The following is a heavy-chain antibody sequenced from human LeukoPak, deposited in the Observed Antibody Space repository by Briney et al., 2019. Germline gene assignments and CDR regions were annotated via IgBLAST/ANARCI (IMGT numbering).Heavy chain of an antibody. CDR3: AKAGYCRSTTCPDYYYMDV. Sequence: PGGSLRLSCAASGFTFSNYGMHWVRQVPGKGLEWVTFIRYDGSNKFYVDSVKGRFTISRDNSKNRLYLQMNSLRPEDTAVYYCAKAGYCRSTTCPDYYYMDVWGKGTTVTVSS. V-gene: IGHV3-30*02. D-gene: IGHD2-2*01. J-gene: IGHJ6*03. CDR1: GFTFSNYG. CDR2: IRYDGSNK.